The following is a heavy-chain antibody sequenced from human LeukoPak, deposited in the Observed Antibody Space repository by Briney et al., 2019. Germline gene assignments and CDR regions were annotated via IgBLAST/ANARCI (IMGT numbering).Heavy chain of an antibody. CDR2: INHSGST. CDR1: GGSFSGYY. J-gene: IGHJ6*02. CDR3: ARDTGYSSSWYSYYYYGMDV. V-gene: IGHV4-34*01. Sequence: SETLSFTCAVYGGSFSGYYWSWIRQLPGKGLEWIGEINHSGSTNYNPSLKSRVTISVDTSKNQFSLKLSSVTAADTAVYYCARDTGYSSSWYSYYYYGMDVWGQGTTVTVSS. D-gene: IGHD6-13*01.